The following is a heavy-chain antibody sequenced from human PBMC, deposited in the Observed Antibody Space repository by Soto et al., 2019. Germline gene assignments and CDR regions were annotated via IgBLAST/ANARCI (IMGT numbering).Heavy chain of an antibody. V-gene: IGHV4-31*03. D-gene: IGHD1-26*01. CDR3: ARAPREGRYYYYGMDV. CDR1: GGSISSGGYY. CDR2: IYYSGST. J-gene: IGHJ6*02. Sequence: PSETLSLTCTVSGGSISSGGYYWSWIRQHPGKGLEWIGYIYYSGSTYYNPSLKSRVTISVDTSKNQFSLKLSSVTAADTAVYYXARAPREGRYYYYGMDVWGQGTTVTVSS.